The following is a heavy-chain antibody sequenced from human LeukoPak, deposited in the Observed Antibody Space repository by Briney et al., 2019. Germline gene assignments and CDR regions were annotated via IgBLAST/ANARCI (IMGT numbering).Heavy chain of an antibody. Sequence: SGPTLVNPTQTLTLTCTFSGFSLITNEVGVGWIRQPPGKALEWLALFYYNNNKFYSPSLENRVTVSKDTSKNQVVLTLTNMDPMDTATYYCAHQECDNGWHPLRHWGQGTLVTVSS. CDR2: FYYNNNK. J-gene: IGHJ1*01. D-gene: IGHD6-19*01. CDR3: AHQECDNGWHPLRH. CDR1: GFSLITNEVG. V-gene: IGHV2-5*01.